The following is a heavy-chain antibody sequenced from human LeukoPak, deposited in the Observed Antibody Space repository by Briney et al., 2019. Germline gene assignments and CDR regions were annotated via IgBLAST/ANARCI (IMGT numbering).Heavy chain of an antibody. V-gene: IGHV3-74*01. CDR2: INSDGSST. CDR1: GFTFSSYW. Sequence: GGSLRLSCAASGFTFSSYWMHWVRHAPGKGLVWVSRINSDGSSTIYADSVKGRFTISRDNAKNTLYLQMNSLRAEDTAVYYCARDSGSGLAYFDYWGQGTLVTVSS. J-gene: IGHJ4*02. D-gene: IGHD3-10*01. CDR3: ARDSGSGLAYFDY.